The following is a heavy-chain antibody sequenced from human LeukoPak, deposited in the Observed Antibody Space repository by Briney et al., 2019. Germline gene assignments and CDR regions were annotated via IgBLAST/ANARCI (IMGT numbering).Heavy chain of an antibody. CDR1: GYTFTNYY. D-gene: IGHD3-10*01. Sequence: ASVKVSCKASGYTFTNYYMHWVRQAPGQGLEWMGIINPSDGKTSYAQKFQGRVTITADKSTSTAYMELSSLRSEDTAVYYCASGSGSYYTFDYWGQGTLVTVSS. V-gene: IGHV1-46*01. CDR2: INPSDGKT. CDR3: ASGSGSYYTFDY. J-gene: IGHJ4*02.